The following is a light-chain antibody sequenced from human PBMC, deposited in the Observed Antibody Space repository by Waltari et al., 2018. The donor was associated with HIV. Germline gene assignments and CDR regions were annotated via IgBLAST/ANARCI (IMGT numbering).Light chain of an antibody. CDR3: LQTYDVPLT. V-gene: IGKV1-39*01. J-gene: IGKJ3*01. CDR2: DAA. Sequence: DIQMTQSPSSLSASIGDRITFTCRASQSNNTFLNWFQKKPGQAPKLLIYDAATLQRGAPSRFSGRGSGTEFTLTISSLQPEDFATYYCLQTYDVPLTFGPGTKLDV. CDR1: QSNNTF.